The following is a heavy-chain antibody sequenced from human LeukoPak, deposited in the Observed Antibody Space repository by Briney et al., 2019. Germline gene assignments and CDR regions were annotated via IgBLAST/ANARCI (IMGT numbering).Heavy chain of an antibody. CDR3: ATYYHDSSGYYFDY. D-gene: IGHD3-22*01. J-gene: IGHJ4*02. Sequence: VASVKVSCKASGGTFSSYAISWVRQAPGQGLEWMGGIIPIFGTANYAQKFQGRVTITADESTSTAYMELSSLRSEDTAVYYCATYYHDSSGYYFDYWGQGTLVTVSS. V-gene: IGHV1-69*01. CDR2: IIPIFGTA. CDR1: GGTFSSYA.